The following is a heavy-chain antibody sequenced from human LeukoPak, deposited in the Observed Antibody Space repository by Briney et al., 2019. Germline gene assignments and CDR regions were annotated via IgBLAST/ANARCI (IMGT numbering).Heavy chain of an antibody. CDR2: IGIRSNPR. J-gene: IGHJ4*02. CDR3: AREARGSGRDFDY. D-gene: IGHD1-26*01. Sequence: PGGSLRLSCAASGFTFSDFYMSWSRQAPGMGLDWISYIGIRSNPRYYADSVKGRFTISRDDAKNSLYLQMNSLRDEDTAVYFCAREARGSGRDFDYWGQGILVTVSS. V-gene: IGHV3-11*01. CDR1: GFTFSDFY.